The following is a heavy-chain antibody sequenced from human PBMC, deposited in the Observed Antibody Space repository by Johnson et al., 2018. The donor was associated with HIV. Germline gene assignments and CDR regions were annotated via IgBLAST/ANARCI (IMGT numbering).Heavy chain of an antibody. CDR1: GFTFSSYG. CDR3: ARLGLTDAFDI. J-gene: IGHJ3*02. CDR2: IYSGGTT. Sequence: MQLVESGGGVVQPGRSLRLSCAASGFTFSSYGMHWVRQAPGKGLEWVSVIYSGGTTYNADSVKGRFTISRDNSKNTLYLQMNSLRAEDTAVYYCARLGLTDAFDIWGQGTMVTVSP. V-gene: IGHV3-NL1*01. D-gene: IGHD2-8*01.